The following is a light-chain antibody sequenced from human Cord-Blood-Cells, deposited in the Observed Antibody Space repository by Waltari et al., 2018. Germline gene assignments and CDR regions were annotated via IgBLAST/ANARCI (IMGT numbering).Light chain of an antibody. CDR2: EGS. CDR1: SSAVWSHTL. J-gene: IGLJ2*01. Sequence: QSALTQSASVSVAPRPSITSSYTGTSSAVWSHTLDSRYQQLPGKAPKLMIYEGSKRPSGVSNRFSGSKSGNTASLTISGLQAEDEADYYCCSYAGSSTFLVFGGGTKLTVL. V-gene: IGLV2-23*03. CDR3: CSYAGSSTFLV.